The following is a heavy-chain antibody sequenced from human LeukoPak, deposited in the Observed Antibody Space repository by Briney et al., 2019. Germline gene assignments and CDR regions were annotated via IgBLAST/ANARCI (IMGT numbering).Heavy chain of an antibody. D-gene: IGHD3-22*01. CDR1: GGSLSSSNW. CDR3: ARALHYYDSSGFDY. Sequence: SGTLSLTCAVSGGSLSSSNWWSWVRQPPGKGLEWIGEIYHSGSTNYNPSLKSRVTISVDKSKNQFSLKLSSVTAADTAVYYCARALHYYDSSGFDYWGQGTLVTVSS. CDR2: IYHSGST. J-gene: IGHJ4*02. V-gene: IGHV4-4*02.